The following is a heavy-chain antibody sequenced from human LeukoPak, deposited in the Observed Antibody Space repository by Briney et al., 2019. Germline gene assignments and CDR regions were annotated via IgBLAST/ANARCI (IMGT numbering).Heavy chain of an antibody. D-gene: IGHD3-22*01. V-gene: IGHV3-30*18. CDR3: AKGEYYYDSSGYPYYFDY. Sequence: GGSLRLSCAASGFIFSSYGMHWVRQAPGKGLEWVAVISYDGSNKYYADSVKGRFTISRDNSKNTLYLQMNSLRAEDTAVYYCAKGEYYYDSSGYPYYFDYWGQGTLVTVSS. CDR2: ISYDGSNK. CDR1: GFIFSSYG. J-gene: IGHJ4*02.